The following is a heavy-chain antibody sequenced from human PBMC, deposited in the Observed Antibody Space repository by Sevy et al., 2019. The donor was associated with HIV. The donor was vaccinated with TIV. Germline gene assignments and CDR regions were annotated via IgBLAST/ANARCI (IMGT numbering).Heavy chain of an antibody. V-gene: IGHV4-61*02. J-gene: IGHJ4*02. D-gene: IGHD2-2*01. CDR1: GGSISSGNYY. CDR3: ARESGDCSSTSCYEGVFDY. Sequence: SETLSLTCTVSGGSISSGNYYWSWIRQPAGKGLEWIGRIYTRGGTNYNPSLKSLVTISVDTCKNQFSQKLSSVTAADTAVYYCARESGDCSSTSCYEGVFDYWGQGTLVTVSS. CDR2: IYTRGGT.